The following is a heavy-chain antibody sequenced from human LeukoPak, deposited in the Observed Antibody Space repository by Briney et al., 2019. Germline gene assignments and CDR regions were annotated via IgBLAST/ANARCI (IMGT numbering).Heavy chain of an antibody. J-gene: IGHJ4*02. Sequence: PGGSLRLSCVVSGIPFSDYYMNWIRKAPRKGLEWISYISSSSSYTDYADSVKGRFTIPRDNAQDALFLQRNRLRVEDTAVYYCAAGTAADYWGQGTLVTVSS. CDR3: AAGTAADY. V-gene: IGHV3-11*03. D-gene: IGHD6-13*01. CDR2: ISSSSSYT. CDR1: GIPFSDYY.